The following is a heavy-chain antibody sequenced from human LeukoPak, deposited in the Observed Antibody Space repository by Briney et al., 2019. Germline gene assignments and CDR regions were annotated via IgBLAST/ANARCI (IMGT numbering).Heavy chain of an antibody. D-gene: IGHD3-3*01. CDR3: ATKGRNYDFWSGSSNFDY. V-gene: IGHV3-23*01. Sequence: GGSLRLSCAASGFTFSSYAMSWVRQAPGKGLEWVSSISGSSGNTYHADSVKGRFTISRDNSKNTLYLQVNSLRAEDTAVYYCATKGRNYDFWSGSSNFDYWGQGTLVTVSS. CDR2: ISGSSGNT. J-gene: IGHJ4*02. CDR1: GFTFSSYA.